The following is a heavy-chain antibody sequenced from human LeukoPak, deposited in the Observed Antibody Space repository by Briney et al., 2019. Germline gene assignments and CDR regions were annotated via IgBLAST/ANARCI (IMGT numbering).Heavy chain of an antibody. CDR1: GFTFSSYG. J-gene: IGHJ4*02. V-gene: IGHV3-30*19. CDR2: IWYDGSNK. CDR3: ARDAYSGSYLDY. Sequence: GRSLRLSCAASGFTFSSYGMHWVRQAPGKGLEWVAVIWYDGSNKYYADSVKGRFTISRDNSKNTLYLQMNSLRAEDTAVYYCARDAYSGSYLDYWGQGTLVTVSS. D-gene: IGHD1-26*01.